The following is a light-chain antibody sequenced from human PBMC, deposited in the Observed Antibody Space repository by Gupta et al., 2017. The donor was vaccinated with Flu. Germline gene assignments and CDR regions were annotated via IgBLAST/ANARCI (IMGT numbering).Light chain of an antibody. V-gene: IGLV2-14*01. CDR3: NSETSTRTFYA. CDR2: DVT. J-gene: IGLJ1*01. Sequence: QSALTQPAAVSGSPGQSITISCTGTSSDVGGSDYVSWYQQHPDKAPKLIIYDVTNRPSGVSRRFSGSKSGNTASLTISGLQAEDETDYYCNSETSTRTFYAFGTGTKVTVL. CDR1: SSDVGGSDY.